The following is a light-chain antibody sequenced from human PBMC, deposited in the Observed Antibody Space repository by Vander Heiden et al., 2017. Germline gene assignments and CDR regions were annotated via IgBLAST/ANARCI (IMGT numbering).Light chain of an antibody. CDR3: GTWDSSLSAWV. V-gene: IGLV1-51*01. J-gene: IGLJ3*02. CDR1: SSNIGNNY. Sequence: QSVLTHPPPVSTAPGQKVTISGSGSSSNIGNNYVSWYQQLPGTAPKLLIYDNNTRPSGIPDRFSGSKSGTSDTLAITGLQSGDEAEYYCGTWDSSLSAWVFGGGTKLTVL. CDR2: DNN.